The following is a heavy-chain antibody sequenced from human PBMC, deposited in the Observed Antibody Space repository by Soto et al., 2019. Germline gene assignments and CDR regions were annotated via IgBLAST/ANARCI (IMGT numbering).Heavy chain of an antibody. CDR2: IYSGGST. Sequence: GGSLRLSCAASGFTVSSNYMSWVRQAPGKGLEWVSVIYSGGSTYYADSVKGRFTISRDNSKNTLYLQMNSLRAEDTAVYYCARFTSLSDWYNLDAFDIWSRGTMVTVS. CDR3: ARFTSLSDWYNLDAFDI. CDR1: GFTVSSNY. J-gene: IGHJ3*02. V-gene: IGHV3-66*01. D-gene: IGHD6-19*01.